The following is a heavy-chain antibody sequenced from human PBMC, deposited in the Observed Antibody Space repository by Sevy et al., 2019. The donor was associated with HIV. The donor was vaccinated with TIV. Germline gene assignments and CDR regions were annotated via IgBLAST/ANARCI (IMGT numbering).Heavy chain of an antibody. CDR3: ARQIGSVTGTSVYFDF. Sequence: SETLSLTCAIYGGPANNYYWSWIRQPPGRGLEWIGEINYSGNINYNPTLKSRVTVSVDTSKNQFSLSLRSVTAADTAVYYCARQIGSVTGTSVYFDFWGHGTLVTVSS. D-gene: IGHD6-19*01. V-gene: IGHV4-34*01. J-gene: IGHJ4*01. CDR1: GGPANNYY. CDR2: INYSGNI.